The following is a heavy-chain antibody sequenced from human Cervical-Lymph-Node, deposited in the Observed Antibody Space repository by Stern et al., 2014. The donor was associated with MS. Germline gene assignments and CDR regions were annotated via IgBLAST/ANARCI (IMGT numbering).Heavy chain of an antibody. CDR3: ARGYRSSSSY. V-gene: IGHV4-34*01. Sequence: QVQLQQWGAGLLKPSETLSLTCAVYGGSFSGYYWSWIRQPPGKGLEWIGEINHSGSTNYNPSLKRRVTISVDTSKNQFSLKLSSVTAADTAVYYCARGYRSSSSYWGQGTLVTVSS. D-gene: IGHD6-13*01. CDR2: INHSGST. J-gene: IGHJ4*02. CDR1: GGSFSGYY.